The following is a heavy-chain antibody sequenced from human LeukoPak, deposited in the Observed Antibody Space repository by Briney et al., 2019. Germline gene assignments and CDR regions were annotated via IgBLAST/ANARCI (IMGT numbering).Heavy chain of an antibody. Sequence: GGSLQISGQGSGSSFTSYWSGWVRQLPGKGLEGMGIIYPGDSDTRYSPSFQGQVTTSADKSISPGYVQWRSLTVSDTAMYYCAGVLGSSFGYWGQGTLVTVAT. V-gene: IGHV5-51*01. D-gene: IGHD6-6*01. CDR1: GSSFTSYW. J-gene: IGHJ4*02. CDR3: AGVLGSSFGY. CDR2: IYPGDSDT.